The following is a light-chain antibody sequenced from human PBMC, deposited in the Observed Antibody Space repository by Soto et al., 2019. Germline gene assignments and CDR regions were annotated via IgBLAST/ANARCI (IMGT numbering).Light chain of an antibody. CDR2: GAS. CDR3: QQSNNWPPIT. CDR1: QSVSTN. V-gene: IGKV3-15*01. Sequence: DTVMTQSAATLSVSPGERATLSCMASQSVSTNLSWYQQKPGEAPRLLIYGASTRATGIPARFSGSGSGTELTLNISSLQYEDFAVYYCQQSNNWPPITVGQVTRLEIK. J-gene: IGKJ5*01.